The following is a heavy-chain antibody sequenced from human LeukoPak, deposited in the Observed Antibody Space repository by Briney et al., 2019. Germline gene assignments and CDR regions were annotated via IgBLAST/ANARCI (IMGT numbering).Heavy chain of an antibody. J-gene: IGHJ4*02. D-gene: IGHD5-12*01. Sequence: GESLKISCAVSGDSFTNSWIGWVRQVPGKGLEWMGIIYPGDSDIRYSPSFQGQVTISADKSITTAYLQWRSPKASDNAIYYCARPRGYGYLDSWGQGTLVTVSS. CDR2: IYPGDSDI. CDR3: ARPRGYGYLDS. V-gene: IGHV5-51*01. CDR1: GDSFTNSW.